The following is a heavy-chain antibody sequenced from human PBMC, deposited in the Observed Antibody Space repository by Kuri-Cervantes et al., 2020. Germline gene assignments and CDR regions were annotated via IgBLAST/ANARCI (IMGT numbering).Heavy chain of an antibody. CDR2: ISYDGSSK. Sequence: GGSLRLSCAASGFTFRTYAIHWVRQSPGKGLEWVAVISYDGSSKYYADSVKGRFTISRDNSKDTLYLQMNALRVEDTAVYYCARDYRSRLVSNWFDPWGQGTLVTVSS. V-gene: IGHV3-30-3*01. CDR1: GFTFRTYA. J-gene: IGHJ5*01. CDR3: ARDYRSRLVSNWFDP. D-gene: IGHD3-16*02.